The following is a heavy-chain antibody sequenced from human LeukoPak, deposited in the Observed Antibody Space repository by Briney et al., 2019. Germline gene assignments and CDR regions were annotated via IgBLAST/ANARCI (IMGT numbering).Heavy chain of an antibody. V-gene: IGHV4-39*07. CDR2: INFSGTT. CDR3: ARYAIFGVVNDAFDI. J-gene: IGHJ3*02. Sequence: SETLSLTCTVSGGSISSSRFFWAWIRQPPGKGLEWIGNINFSGTTYYNPSLKSRVTISVDTSKNQFSLKLSSVTAADTAVYYCARYAIFGVVNDAFDIWGQGTMVTVSS. D-gene: IGHD3-3*01. CDR1: GGSISSSRFF.